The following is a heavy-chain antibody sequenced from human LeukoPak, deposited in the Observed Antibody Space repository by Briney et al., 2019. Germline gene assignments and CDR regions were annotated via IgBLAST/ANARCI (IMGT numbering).Heavy chain of an antibody. D-gene: IGHD6-13*01. CDR3: ARPYSSSWYYYFDY. V-gene: IGHV3-30*04. CDR1: GFTFSSYA. J-gene: IGHJ4*02. Sequence: GGSLRLSCAASGFTFSSYAMHWVRQAPGKGLEWVAVISYDGSNKYYADSVKGRFTISRDNSKNTPYLQMNSLRAEDTAVYYCARPYSSSWYYYFDYWGQGTLVTVSS. CDR2: ISYDGSNK.